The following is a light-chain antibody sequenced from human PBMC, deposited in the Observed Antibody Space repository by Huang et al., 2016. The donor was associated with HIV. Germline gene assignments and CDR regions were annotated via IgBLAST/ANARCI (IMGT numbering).Light chain of an antibody. CDR2: GAS. CDR1: QNNTNNY. J-gene: IGKJ4*01. Sequence: DIVLTQSPGTLSLSPGARAALSCRAIQNNTNNYLAEYQQRSGQAPRLLIDGASHMAMVIPDRFSGSGSGTDFTLLINRLEPQDSAVYYCQQYLSSPLTFGGGTNVEIK. CDR3: QQYLSSPLT. V-gene: IGKV3-20*01.